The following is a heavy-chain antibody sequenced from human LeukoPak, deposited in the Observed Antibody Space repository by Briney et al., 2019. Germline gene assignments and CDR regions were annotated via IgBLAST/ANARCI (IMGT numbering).Heavy chain of an antibody. D-gene: IGHD5-12*01. CDR3: ARDEFSGYDFGAGYYYYMDV. Sequence: SETLSLTCTVSGYSISSGYYWGWIRQPPGKGLEWIGSIYHSGSTYYNPSLKSRVTISVDTSKNQFSLKLSSVTAADTAVYYCARDEFSGYDFGAGYYYYMDVWGKGTTVTVSS. CDR1: GYSISSGYY. V-gene: IGHV4-38-2*02. CDR2: IYHSGST. J-gene: IGHJ6*03.